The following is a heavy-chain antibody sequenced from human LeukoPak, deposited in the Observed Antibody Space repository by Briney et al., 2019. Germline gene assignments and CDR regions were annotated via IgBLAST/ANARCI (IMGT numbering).Heavy chain of an antibody. CDR3: ARDWRSSGWGSYYYMDV. J-gene: IGHJ6*03. CDR1: GGTFSSYA. Sequence: SVKVSCKASGGTFSSYAISWVRQAPGQGLEWMGRIIPIFGTANYAQKFQGRVTITTDESTSTAYMELSSLRSEDTAVYYCARDWRSSGWGSYYYMDVWGKGTTVTVSS. V-gene: IGHV1-69*05. CDR2: IIPIFGTA. D-gene: IGHD6-19*01.